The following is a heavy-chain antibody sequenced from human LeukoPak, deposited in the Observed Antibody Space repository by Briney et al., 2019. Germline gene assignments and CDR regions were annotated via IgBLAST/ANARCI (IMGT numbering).Heavy chain of an antibody. CDR1: GFTFSSYG. D-gene: IGHD3-10*01. CDR2: ISDGGGGT. CDR3: ANRGKYYFDY. V-gene: IGHV3-23*01. Sequence: GGSLRLSCAASGFTFSSYGMHWVRRAPGKGLEWVSSISDGGGGTYYADSVKGRFTISRDNSKNTLYLLMNSLRAEDTAIYYCANRGKYYFDYWGQGTLVTVSS. J-gene: IGHJ4*02.